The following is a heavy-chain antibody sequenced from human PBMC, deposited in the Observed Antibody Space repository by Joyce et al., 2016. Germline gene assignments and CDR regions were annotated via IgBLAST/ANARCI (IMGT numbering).Heavy chain of an antibody. Sequence: QVQLQESGPGLVKPSETLSLTCTVSGGSISTYYWAWIRQSPGKGLDWIGYISFLSTNYSPALKSRVTMSVDRSKNQFSLRLSSVTAADTGVYFCARCPGLSVAAYDSWGQGTLVTVSS. CDR2: ISFLST. V-gene: IGHV4-59*12. J-gene: IGHJ4*02. D-gene: IGHD6-19*01. CDR3: ARCPGLSVAAYDS. CDR1: GGSISTYY.